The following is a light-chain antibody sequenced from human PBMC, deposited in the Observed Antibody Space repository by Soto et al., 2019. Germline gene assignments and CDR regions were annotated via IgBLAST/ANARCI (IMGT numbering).Light chain of an antibody. J-gene: IGKJ1*01. CDR2: DAS. Sequence: DFQMTQSPSTLSASVGDRVTITCRARQNIRSRLAWFQQKPGKAPKLLIYDASSLESGVAQRFNGSGSGTEFTHTIRSLQTDYFSNYYFQQSHIYWTFGKGTNVE. V-gene: IGKV1-5*01. CDR3: QQSHIYWT. CDR1: QNIRSR.